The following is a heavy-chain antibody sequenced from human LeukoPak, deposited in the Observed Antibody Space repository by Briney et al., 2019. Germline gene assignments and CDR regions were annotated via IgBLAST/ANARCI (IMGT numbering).Heavy chain of an antibody. J-gene: IGHJ4*02. V-gene: IGHV3-23*01. CDR3: AKDFVTMMRGVNDL. CDR2: ISGSGGTT. Sequence: GGSLRLSCAASGFTFSTYAMNWVRQAPGKGLEWVSAISGSGGTTNYADSVKGRFTISRDNSKNILYLQMNSLRAEDTAIYYCAKDFVTMMRGVNDLWGQGTLVTVSS. D-gene: IGHD3-10*01. CDR1: GFTFSTYA.